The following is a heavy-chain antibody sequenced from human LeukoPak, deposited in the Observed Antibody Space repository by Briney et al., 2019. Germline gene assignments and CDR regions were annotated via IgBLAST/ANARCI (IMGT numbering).Heavy chain of an antibody. J-gene: IGHJ4*02. Sequence: SGGSLRLSCAASGFTFSSYSMNWVRQAPGKGLEWVSSISSSSSYIYYADSVKGRFTISRDNAKNSLYLQMNSLRAEDTAVYYCARAPSSSGWPDYWGQGTLVTVSS. V-gene: IGHV3-21*01. CDR3: ARAPSSSGWPDY. D-gene: IGHD6-19*01. CDR1: GFTFSSYS. CDR2: ISSSSSYI.